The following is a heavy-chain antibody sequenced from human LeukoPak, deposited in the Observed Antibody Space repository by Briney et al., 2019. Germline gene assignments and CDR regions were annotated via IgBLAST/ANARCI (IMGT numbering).Heavy chain of an antibody. J-gene: IGHJ3*02. V-gene: IGHV4-34*01. Sequence: PSETLSLICAVYGGXFSGYYCSWIRQPPGKGLEWIGEINHSGSTNYIPPLKRRVTISVDTSKNQFSLKLSSVTAADTAVYYCARGNYYGSGTLGAFDIWGQGTMVTVSS. D-gene: IGHD3-10*01. CDR1: GGXFSGYY. CDR3: ARGNYYGSGTLGAFDI. CDR2: INHSGST.